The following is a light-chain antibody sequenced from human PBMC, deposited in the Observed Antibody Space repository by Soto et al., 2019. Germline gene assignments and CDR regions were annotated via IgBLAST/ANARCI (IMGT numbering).Light chain of an antibody. CDR3: QQRTNWPST. CDR2: DAS. V-gene: IGKV3-11*01. CDR1: QSVSGY. Sequence: EIVLTQSPATLSLSPGERATLSCRASQSVSGYLAWYQQKPGQAPRLLMYDASNRATGIPARFSGSGSGTDCTLTMSSLEPEDFAVYYCQQRTNWPSTFGGGTKVEIK. J-gene: IGKJ4*01.